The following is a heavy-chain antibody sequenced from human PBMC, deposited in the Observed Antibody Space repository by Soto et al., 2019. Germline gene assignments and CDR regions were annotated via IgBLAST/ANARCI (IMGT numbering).Heavy chain of an antibody. J-gene: IGHJ6*03. D-gene: IGHD3-3*01. Sequence: EVQLLESGGGLVQPGGSLRLSCAASGFTFSSYAMSWVRQAPGKGLEWVSAISGSGGSTYYADSVKGRFTISRYNSKNSLYLQMNSMTAEDTAVYYCAKSPHYDFWSGYQIPCCYYMDVWGKGTTVTVSS. V-gene: IGHV3-23*01. CDR2: ISGSGGST. CDR1: GFTFSSYA. CDR3: AKSPHYDFWSGYQIPCCYYMDV.